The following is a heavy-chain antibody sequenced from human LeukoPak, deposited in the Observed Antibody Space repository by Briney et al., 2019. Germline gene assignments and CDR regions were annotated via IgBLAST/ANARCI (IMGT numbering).Heavy chain of an antibody. Sequence: SETLSLTCTVSGGSISSGSYYCSWIRQPAGKGLEWIGHIYKSGSTNYNPSLKSRVTVSVDTSKNQFSLKLSSVTAADTAVYYCARDGGVAPHNWFDPWGQGTLVTVSS. CDR2: IYKSGST. V-gene: IGHV4-61*09. D-gene: IGHD2-8*02. CDR3: ARDGGVAPHNWFDP. J-gene: IGHJ5*02. CDR1: GGSISSGSYY.